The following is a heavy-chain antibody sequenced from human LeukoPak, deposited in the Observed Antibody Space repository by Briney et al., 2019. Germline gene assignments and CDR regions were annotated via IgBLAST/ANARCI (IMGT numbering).Heavy chain of an antibody. CDR3: AGQSSRARGWLDP. CDR1: GGSINSFY. Sequence: SETLSLTCIVSGGSINSFYWSWIRQAPGEGLEWIGNIYYSGDTNYNPSLKSRVTISIDTSKNQFSLKLSSVTAANTAVYYCAGQSSRARGWLDPWGQGTLVTVSS. V-gene: IGHV4-59*08. D-gene: IGHD6-13*01. CDR2: IYYSGDT. J-gene: IGHJ5*02.